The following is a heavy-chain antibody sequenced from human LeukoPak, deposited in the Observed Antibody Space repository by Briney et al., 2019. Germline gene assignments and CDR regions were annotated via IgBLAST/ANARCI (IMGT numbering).Heavy chain of an antibody. J-gene: IGHJ5*02. Sequence: PSETLSLTCAVYGDSFSGYYWSWLRQPPGKGLEWIGEINHSGSTNYGPSLKSRVTISVDTSKKQISLKLSSVTAADTAVYYCARAKEYGYNYGPGFGFDPWGQGTLVTVSS. V-gene: IGHV4-34*01. D-gene: IGHD5-18*01. CDR3: ARAKEYGYNYGPGFGFDP. CDR2: INHSGST. CDR1: GDSFSGYY.